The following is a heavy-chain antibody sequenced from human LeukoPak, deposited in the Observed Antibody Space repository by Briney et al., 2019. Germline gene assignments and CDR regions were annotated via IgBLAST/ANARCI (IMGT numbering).Heavy chain of an antibody. CDR2: IYYSGST. J-gene: IGHJ4*02. V-gene: IGHV4-30-4*08. Sequence: SETLSLICTVSGGSISSGDYYWSWIRQPPGKGLEWIGYIYYSGSTYYNPSLKSRVTISVDTSKNQFSLKLRSVTAADTAVYYCARLYQGKRPPDYWGQGTLVTVSS. D-gene: IGHD6-25*01. CDR3: ARLYQGKRPPDY. CDR1: GGSISSGDYY.